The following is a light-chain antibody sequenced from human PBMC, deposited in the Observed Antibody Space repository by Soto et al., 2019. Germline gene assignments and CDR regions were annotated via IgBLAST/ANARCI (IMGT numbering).Light chain of an antibody. CDR3: HQRKSWPRT. CDR1: QAVSNK. Sequence: EIVMTQSPATLSSSPGERATLSCRASQAVSNKLAWYQHKPGQAPRLLIYDTPNRATGIPARFSGSGSGTDFTLTISSLEPEDFAVYYCHQRKSWPRTFGQGTKV. J-gene: IGKJ1*01. V-gene: IGKV3-11*01. CDR2: DTP.